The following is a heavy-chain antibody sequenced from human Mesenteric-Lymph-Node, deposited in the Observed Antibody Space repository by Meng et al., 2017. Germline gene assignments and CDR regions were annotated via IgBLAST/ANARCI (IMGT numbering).Heavy chain of an antibody. J-gene: IGHJ6*02. Sequence: SLKISCAASGFTFSSYAMHWVRQAPGKGLEWVSGISWNSGSIGYADSVKGRFTISRDNAKNSLYLQMNSLRAEDTALYYCAKDIKGATTGDYYYYYGMDVWGQGTTVTVSS. D-gene: IGHD1-26*01. CDR1: GFTFSSYA. CDR2: ISWNSGSI. V-gene: IGHV3-9*01. CDR3: AKDIKGATTGDYYYYYGMDV.